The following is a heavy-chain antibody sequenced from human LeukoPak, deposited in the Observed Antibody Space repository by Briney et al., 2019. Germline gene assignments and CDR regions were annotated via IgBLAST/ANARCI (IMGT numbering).Heavy chain of an antibody. CDR2: ISAYNGNT. Sequence: ASVKVSCKASGYTFTSYGISWVRQAPGQGLEWMGWISAYNGNTNYAQKLQGRVTMTTDTSTSTAYMELRSLRSDDTAVYYCARDMYSGSYHPYYYYYMDVWGKGTTVTVSS. CDR1: GYTFTSYG. V-gene: IGHV1-18*01. J-gene: IGHJ6*03. D-gene: IGHD1-26*01. CDR3: ARDMYSGSYHPYYYYYMDV.